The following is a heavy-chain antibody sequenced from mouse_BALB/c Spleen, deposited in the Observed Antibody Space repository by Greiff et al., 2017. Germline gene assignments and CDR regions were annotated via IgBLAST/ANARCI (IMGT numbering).Heavy chain of an antibody. CDR3: ARNGNYDAMDY. Sequence: VQLVESGPGLVQPSQSLSITCTVSGFSLTSYGVHWVRQSPGKGLEWLGVIWSGGSTDYNAAFISRLSISKDNSKSQVFFKMNSLQANDTAIYYCARNGNYDAMDYWGQGTSVTVSS. J-gene: IGHJ4*01. CDR2: IWSGGST. D-gene: IGHD2-1*01. CDR1: GFSLTSYG. V-gene: IGHV2-2*02.